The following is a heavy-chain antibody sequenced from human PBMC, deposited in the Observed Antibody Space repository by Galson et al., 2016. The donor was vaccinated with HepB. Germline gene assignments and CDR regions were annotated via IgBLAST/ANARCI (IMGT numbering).Heavy chain of an antibody. Sequence: SVKVSCKASGGTFSNYATSWVRQAPGQGLEWMGGIIPIFGTANYAQKFQGTVTITADASTSTAYMDLSSLRSEDTAIYYCARDKGGGWFRSFDCWGQGTLVTVSS. V-gene: IGHV1-69*13. J-gene: IGHJ4*02. CDR2: IIPIFGTA. CDR1: GGTFSNYA. D-gene: IGHD6-19*01. CDR3: ARDKGGGWFRSFDC.